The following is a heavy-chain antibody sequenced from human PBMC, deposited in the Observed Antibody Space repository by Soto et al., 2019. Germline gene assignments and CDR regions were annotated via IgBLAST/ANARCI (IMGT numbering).Heavy chain of an antibody. CDR2: IYTSATT. CDR1: GDSISNLDYF. V-gene: IGHV4-30-4*01. J-gene: IGHJ5*01. D-gene: IGHD7-27*01. Sequence: QVQLLESGPGLVKPSQTLSLTCSVSGDSISNLDYFWAWIRQPPGQALEYIGYIYTSATTYYNPSFESRVAISVDTSKSQFSLNVTSVTAADTAVYFCARGRYCLTGRCFPNWFDSWGQGALVTVSS. CDR3: ARGRYCLTGRCFPNWFDS.